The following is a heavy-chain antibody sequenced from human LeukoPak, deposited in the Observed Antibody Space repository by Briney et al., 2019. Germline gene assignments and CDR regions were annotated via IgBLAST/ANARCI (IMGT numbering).Heavy chain of an antibody. CDR1: GFTFSSYW. Sequence: GGSLRLSCAASGFTFSSYWMSWVRQAPGKGLEWVANIKQDGSEKYYVDSVKGRFTISRDNAKNSLYLQMNSLRAEDTAVYYCARGTLNDYGDYGDAFDIWGQGTMVTVSS. V-gene: IGHV3-7*03. D-gene: IGHD4-17*01. CDR2: IKQDGSEK. J-gene: IGHJ3*02. CDR3: ARGTLNDYGDYGDAFDI.